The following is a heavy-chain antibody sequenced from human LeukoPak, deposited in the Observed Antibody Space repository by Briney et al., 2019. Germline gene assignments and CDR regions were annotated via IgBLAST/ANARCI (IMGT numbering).Heavy chain of an antibody. CDR3: ARERDGRFFDY. Sequence: GGSLRLSCEVSGLIFRSYWMSWVCQAPGRGLEWVANINQEGSEKYFEDSVKGRFTISRDNAKNSLHLQMNTLRAEDTAVYYCARERDGRFFDYWGQGTLVTVSS. D-gene: IGHD5-24*01. CDR1: GLIFRSYW. CDR2: INQEGSEK. J-gene: IGHJ4*02. V-gene: IGHV3-7*01.